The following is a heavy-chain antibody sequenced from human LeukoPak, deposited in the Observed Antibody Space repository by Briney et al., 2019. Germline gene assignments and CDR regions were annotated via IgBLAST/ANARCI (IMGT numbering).Heavy chain of an antibody. CDR2: IIPIFGTA. V-gene: IGHV1-69*05. CDR3: ARELEDAFDI. Sequence: ASVKVSCKASGGTFSSYAISWLRQAPGQGLEWMGGIIPIFGTANYAQKFQGRVTITTDESTSTAYMELSSLRSEDTAVYYCARELEDAFDIWGQGTMVTVSS. D-gene: IGHD1-1*01. J-gene: IGHJ3*02. CDR1: GGTFSSYA.